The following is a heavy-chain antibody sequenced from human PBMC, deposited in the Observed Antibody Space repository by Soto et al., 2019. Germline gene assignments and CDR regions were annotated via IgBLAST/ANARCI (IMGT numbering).Heavy chain of an antibody. CDR2: ISGSGSTT. V-gene: IGHV3-23*01. CDR1: GFTFSNYA. CDR3: AKTAAPRGAYYFDY. D-gene: IGHD2-2*01. Sequence: EVQLLDSGGGLVQPGASLRLSCAASGFTFSNYAMSWVRQAPGKGLEWVSSISGSGSTTYYTDSVKGRFTISRDNSKSTLSLQMDSLRAEDTAIYYCAKTAAPRGAYYFDYWGEGTRLTISS. J-gene: IGHJ4*02.